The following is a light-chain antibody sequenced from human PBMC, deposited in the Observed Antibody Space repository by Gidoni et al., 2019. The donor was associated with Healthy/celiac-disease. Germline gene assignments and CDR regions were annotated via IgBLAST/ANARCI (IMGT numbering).Light chain of an antibody. J-gene: IGKJ1*01. Sequence: DIVMTQSPDSLAVSLGERATINGKSSQSVLYSSNNKNYLAWYQQKPGQPPKLLMYWASTRESGVPDRFSGSGSGTDFTLTISSLQAEDVAVYYCQQYYSTPWTFGQXTKVEIK. CDR2: WAS. CDR1: QSVLYSSNNKNY. CDR3: QQYYSTPWT. V-gene: IGKV4-1*01.